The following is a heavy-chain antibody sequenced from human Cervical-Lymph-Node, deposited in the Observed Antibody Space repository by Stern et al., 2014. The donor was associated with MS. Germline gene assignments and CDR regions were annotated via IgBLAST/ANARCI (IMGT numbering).Heavy chain of an antibody. CDR1: GFSFRNFA. D-gene: IGHD6-13*01. CDR3: TKVKPAAGTELFES. CDR2: ITWNSDNI. J-gene: IGHJ4*02. Sequence: EVQLEESGGGLVQPGRSLRLSCVASGFSFRNFAMHWVRQAPGKGLEWGSGITWNSDNIAYADSVKGRFTISRDNAENSLFLQMNSLRLEDTALYYCTKVKPAAGTELFESWGQGTLVTVSS. V-gene: IGHV3-9*01.